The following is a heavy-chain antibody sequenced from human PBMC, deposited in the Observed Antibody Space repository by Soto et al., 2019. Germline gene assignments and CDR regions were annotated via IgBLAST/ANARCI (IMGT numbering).Heavy chain of an antibody. V-gene: IGHV1-69*01. Sequence: QVQLVQSGAEVKKPGSSVKVSCKASGGTFSSYAISWVRQAPGQGLEWMGGIIPIFGTANYAQKFQGRVTITADESTSTAYMELSSLRSEDTAVYYCAKVGTGVSFGGVIVIPVGGYLDYWGQGTLVTVSS. D-gene: IGHD3-16*02. CDR2: IIPIFGTA. CDR3: AKVGTGVSFGGVIVIPVGGYLDY. CDR1: GGTFSSYA. J-gene: IGHJ4*02.